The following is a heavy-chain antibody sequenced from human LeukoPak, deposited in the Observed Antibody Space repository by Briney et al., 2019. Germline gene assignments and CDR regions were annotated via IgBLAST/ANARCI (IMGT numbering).Heavy chain of an antibody. CDR2: INSDGSST. V-gene: IGHV3-74*01. Sequence: GGSLRLSCAASGFTFSSYWMYWVRQAPGKGLVWISRINSDGSSTSCADSVKGRFTISRDNAKNTLYLQMNSLRAEDTAVYYCARDREAYYYYYMDVWGKGTTVTISS. J-gene: IGHJ6*03. CDR3: ARDREAYYYYYMDV. CDR1: GFTFSSYW. D-gene: IGHD3-10*01.